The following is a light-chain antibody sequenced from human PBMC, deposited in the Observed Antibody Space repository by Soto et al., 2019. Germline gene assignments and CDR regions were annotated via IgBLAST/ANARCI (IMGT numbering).Light chain of an antibody. CDR1: QIINDN. CDR3: QQYHQWPPVT. V-gene: IGKV3D-15*01. CDR2: GAT. J-gene: IGKJ4*01. Sequence: EVVMTQSPATLSVSPGERATLFCLASQIINDNVAWYQQKPGQAPRLLMYGATTRATDIPARFSGGQSGTEFTLTISTLQSEDSAVYYCQQYHQWPPVTFGAGTKVDIK.